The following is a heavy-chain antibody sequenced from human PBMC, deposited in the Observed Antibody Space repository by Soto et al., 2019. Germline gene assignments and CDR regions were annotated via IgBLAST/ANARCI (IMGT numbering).Heavy chain of an antibody. V-gene: IGHV5-51*01. D-gene: IGHD6-19*01. CDR2: IYPGDSDT. CDR1: GYSFTSYW. J-gene: IGHJ4*02. CDR3: ARHYEAVAATY. Sequence: GESLKISCKASGYSFTSYWIGWVRQIPGKGLEWMGVIYPGDSDTRYSPSFQGQVTILADKSISTAYLQCSSLNDSDTAVYFCARHYEAVAATYWSQGTLVTV.